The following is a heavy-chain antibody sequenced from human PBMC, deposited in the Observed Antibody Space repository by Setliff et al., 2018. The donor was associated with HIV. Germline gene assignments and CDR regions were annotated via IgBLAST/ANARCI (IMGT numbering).Heavy chain of an antibody. J-gene: IGHJ4*02. CDR3: AQLGMVDDFDY. V-gene: IGHV4-34*01. D-gene: IGHD1-1*01. CDR1: GGSFSDYY. Sequence: TSETLSLTCAVYGGSFSDYYWTWIRQSPGKGLEWIGEINHRGSTNYNPSLKSRVTVSVDTSKNQFSLKLGSVTAADTAVYYCAQLGMVDDFDYWGQGTLVTVS. CDR2: INHRGST.